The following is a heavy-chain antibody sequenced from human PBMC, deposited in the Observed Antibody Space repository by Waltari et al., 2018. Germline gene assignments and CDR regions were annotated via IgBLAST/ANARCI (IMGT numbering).Heavy chain of an antibody. CDR2: IRGSGVGT. Sequence: EVRLVESGGGLVQPGGSLRLSCAASGFTFSNYAMSWVRPAPGKGLEVVATIRGSGVGTSYADSGKGRFTISRDNSKNTLYLQMNSLRAEDTAVYYCAKVDNSINYWGQGALVTVSS. CDR1: GFTFSNYA. D-gene: IGHD2-21*01. J-gene: IGHJ4*02. CDR3: AKVDNSINY. V-gene: IGHV3-23*04.